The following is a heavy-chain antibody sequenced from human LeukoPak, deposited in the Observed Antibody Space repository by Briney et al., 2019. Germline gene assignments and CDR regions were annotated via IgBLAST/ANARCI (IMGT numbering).Heavy chain of an antibody. J-gene: IGHJ4*02. CDR3: AQKTPGTHPFDY. Sequence: GGSLRLSCAASGFTFSSYAMNWVRQAPGKGLEWVSACGTSGDTYYADSVRGRFTISRDNAKNTVYLQMSSLRAEDTAVYYCAQKTPGTHPFDYWGQGTLVTVYS. D-gene: IGHD6-13*01. V-gene: IGHV3-23*01. CDR2: CGTSGDT. CDR1: GFTFSSYA.